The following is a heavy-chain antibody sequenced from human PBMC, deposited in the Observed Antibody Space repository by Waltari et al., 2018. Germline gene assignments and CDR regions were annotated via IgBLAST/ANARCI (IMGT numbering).Heavy chain of an antibody. J-gene: IGHJ4*02. Sequence: EVQLVESGGGLVQPGGSLRLSCPASGFTFSNYWRPWVRQAPGKGLVWVSRSDTDGMTTDYADSVKGRFIISRDNARNTLYLQMNSLRAEDTAIYYCGSDLTGVQDFWGPGTLVTVSS. CDR1: GFTFSNYW. CDR2: SDTDGMTT. D-gene: IGHD2-8*02. V-gene: IGHV3-74*01. CDR3: GSDLTGVQDF.